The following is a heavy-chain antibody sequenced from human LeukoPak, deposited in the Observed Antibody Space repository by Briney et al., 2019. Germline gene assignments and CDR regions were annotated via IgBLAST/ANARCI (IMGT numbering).Heavy chain of an antibody. CDR3: ARRYCSSTSCTLDY. Sequence: GGSLRLSCAASGFTFSGYEMNWVRQAPGKGLEWVSYISSSGSTIYYADSVKGRFTISRDNAKNSLYLQMNSLRAEDTAVYYCARRYCSSTSCTLDYWGQGTLVTVSS. V-gene: IGHV3-48*03. D-gene: IGHD2-2*01. J-gene: IGHJ4*02. CDR2: ISSSGSTI. CDR1: GFTFSGYE.